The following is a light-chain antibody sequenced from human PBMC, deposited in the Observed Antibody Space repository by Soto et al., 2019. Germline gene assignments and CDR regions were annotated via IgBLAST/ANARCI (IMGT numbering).Light chain of an antibody. CDR1: QSVSSS. CDR3: QQYYSWTLT. Sequence: EIVMTQSPATLSVSPGDGATLSCRASQSVSSSLAWYQRKPGQPPRPLIYGANTRATCIPARFSGSRSGTEFTLTISSLQSEDSAVYYCQQYYSWTLTFGGGTDVEIK. V-gene: IGKV3-15*01. J-gene: IGKJ4*01. CDR2: GAN.